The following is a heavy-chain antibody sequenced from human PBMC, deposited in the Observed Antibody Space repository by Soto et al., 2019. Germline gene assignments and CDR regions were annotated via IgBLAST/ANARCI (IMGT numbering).Heavy chain of an antibody. CDR2: ISYDGSNK. CDR1: GFTFSSYA. CDR3: ARVLRFLEDAFGYFDY. Sequence: QVQLVESGGGVVQPGRSLRLSCAASGFTFSSYAMHWVRQAPGKGLEWVAVISYDGSNKYYADSVKGRFTISRDNSKNTLYLQMNSLRAEDTAVYYCARVLRFLEDAFGYFDYWGQGTLVTVSS. V-gene: IGHV3-30-3*01. D-gene: IGHD3-3*01. J-gene: IGHJ4*02.